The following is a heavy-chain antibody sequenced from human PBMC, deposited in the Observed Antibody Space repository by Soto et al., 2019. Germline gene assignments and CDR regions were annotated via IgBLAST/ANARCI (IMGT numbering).Heavy chain of an antibody. CDR3: ANDLKVSGRHYGTWNYYYGMDV. CDR1: GFTFSSYG. D-gene: IGHD3-10*01. Sequence: QVQLVESGGGVVQPGGTLRLSCAASGFTFSSYGMQWVRQAPGKGLEWVAVIAYDGSLKYYVDSVKGRFTISRDNSKNALYLQINSLRAEDTAVYYWANDLKVSGRHYGTWNYYYGMDVWGQGTTVSVS. CDR2: IAYDGSLK. V-gene: IGHV3-30*18. J-gene: IGHJ6*02.